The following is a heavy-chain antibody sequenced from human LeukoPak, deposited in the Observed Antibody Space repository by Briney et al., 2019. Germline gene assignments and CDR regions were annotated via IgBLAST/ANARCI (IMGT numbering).Heavy chain of an antibody. CDR2: IRYDGTRK. CDR3: AKSIESSSSHYYYYYMDV. Sequence: GGSLRLSCTASGFTLSSYGMHWLRQAPGKGVEGVTLIRYDGTRKYYVDSVKGRFTISRDNSKNPLYLQMNSLRADDTAVYFCAKSIESSSSHYYYYYMDVWGKGTTVTVSS. D-gene: IGHD6-6*01. V-gene: IGHV3-30*02. CDR1: GFTLSSYG. J-gene: IGHJ6*03.